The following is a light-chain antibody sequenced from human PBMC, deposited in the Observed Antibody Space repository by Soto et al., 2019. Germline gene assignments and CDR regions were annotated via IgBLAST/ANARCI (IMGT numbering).Light chain of an antibody. CDR3: CSNAVGSTYV. Sequence: QSVLTQPASVSGSPGQSITISCTGTSTDVGSHKLVSWYQQYPGNAPKLVIFEAYKRPSGVSNRFSGSKSGSTASLTISGLQAEDEADYYCCSNAVGSTYVFGTGTKVTVL. CDR2: EAY. CDR1: STDVGSHKL. J-gene: IGLJ1*01. V-gene: IGLV2-23*01.